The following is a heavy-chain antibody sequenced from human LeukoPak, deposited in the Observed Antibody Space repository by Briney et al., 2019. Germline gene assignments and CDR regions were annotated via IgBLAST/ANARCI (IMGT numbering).Heavy chain of an antibody. V-gene: IGHV4-4*07. CDR3: ARDPRNFGH. CDR2: IFTSGFT. J-gene: IGHJ5*02. Sequence: SETLSLTCTVSGDSITNYYWAWIRQPAGKGLELIGRIFTSGFTTYDPSLKSRVSMSFDTSNNQFSLKLSSVTAADTAVYYCARDPRNFGHWGQGTLVTVSS. CDR1: GDSITNYY.